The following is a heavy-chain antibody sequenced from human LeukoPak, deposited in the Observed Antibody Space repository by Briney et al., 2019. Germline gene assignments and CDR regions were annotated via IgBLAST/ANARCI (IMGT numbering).Heavy chain of an antibody. Sequence: PGGSLRLSCAASGFTFSSYEMNWVRQAPGKGLEWVSYISSSGSTIYYADSVKGRFTISRDNAKNSLYLQMNSLRAEDTAVYYCARGKDSSGWVPSGYWGQGTLVTVSS. CDR2: ISSSGSTI. D-gene: IGHD6-19*01. CDR3: ARGKDSSGWVPSGY. CDR1: GFTFSSYE. V-gene: IGHV3-48*03. J-gene: IGHJ4*02.